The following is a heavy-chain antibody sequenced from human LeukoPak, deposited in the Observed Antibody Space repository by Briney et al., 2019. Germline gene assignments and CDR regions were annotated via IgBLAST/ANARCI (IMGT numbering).Heavy chain of an antibody. Sequence: PGGSLRLSCATSGFTFSSNGMHWVRQAPGKGLEWVAVIGSDGTTKYYADSIKGRFTISRDNSKSTLYLQMNSLTAEDTAVYYCARGPPSAASGILDYWGQGTLVTVSS. V-gene: IGHV3-33*01. J-gene: IGHJ4*02. CDR2: IGSDGTTK. D-gene: IGHD6-13*01. CDR3: ARGPPSAASGILDY. CDR1: GFTFSSNG.